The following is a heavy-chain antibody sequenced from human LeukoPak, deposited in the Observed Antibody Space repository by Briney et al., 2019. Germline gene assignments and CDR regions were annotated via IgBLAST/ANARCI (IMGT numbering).Heavy chain of an antibody. CDR2: ISSSSSYI. V-gene: IGHV3-21*01. CDR3: AREPYDSSGLYYFDY. CDR1: GFTFSSYS. D-gene: IGHD3-22*01. Sequence: GGSLRLSCAASGFTFSSYSMNWVHQAPGKGLEWVSSISSSSSYIYYADSVKGRFTISRDNAKNSLYLQMNSLRAEDTAVYYCAREPYDSSGLYYFDYWGQGTLVTVSS. J-gene: IGHJ4*02.